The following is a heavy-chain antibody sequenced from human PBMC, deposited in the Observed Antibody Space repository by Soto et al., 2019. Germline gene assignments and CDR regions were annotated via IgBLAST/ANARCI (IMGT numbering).Heavy chain of an antibody. D-gene: IGHD3-10*01. CDR2: ISGSGGST. J-gene: IGHJ6*02. Sequence: PVGSLRLSCAASGFTFSSYAMSWVRQAPGKGLEWVSAISGSGGSTYYADSVKGRFTISRDNSKNTLYLQMNSLRAEDTAVYYCAKEGGSTVRGVIIRRGYYYYGMDVWGQGTTVTVSS. CDR1: GFTFSSYA. CDR3: AKEGGSTVRGVIIRRGYYYYGMDV. V-gene: IGHV3-23*01.